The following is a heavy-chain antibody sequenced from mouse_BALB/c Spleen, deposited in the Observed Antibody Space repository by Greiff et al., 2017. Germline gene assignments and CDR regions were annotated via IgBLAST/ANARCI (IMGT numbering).Heavy chain of an antibody. J-gene: IGHJ4*01. D-gene: IGHD1-1*01. CDR1: GFTFTDYY. CDR3: ARDDYGSTYGAMDY. V-gene: IGHV7-3*02. CDR2: IRNKANGYTT. Sequence: EVKLVESGGGLVQPGGSLRLSCATSGFTFTDYYMSWVRQPPGKALEWLGFIRNKANGYTTEYSASVKGRFTISRDNSQSILYLQMNTLRAEDSATYYCARDDYGSTYGAMDYWGQGTSVTVSS.